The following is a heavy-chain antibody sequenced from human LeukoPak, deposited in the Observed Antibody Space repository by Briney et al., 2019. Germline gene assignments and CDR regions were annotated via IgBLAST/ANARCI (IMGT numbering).Heavy chain of an antibody. CDR2: IIPIFGTA. Sequence: SVKVSCEASGYTFSSYAISWVRQAPGQGLEWMGGIIPIFGTANYAQKFQGRVTITADKSTSTAYMELSSLRSEDTAVYYCARVRLGYCSSTSCYAYAFDIWGQGTMVTVSS. D-gene: IGHD2-2*01. CDR3: ARVRLGYCSSTSCYAYAFDI. J-gene: IGHJ3*02. V-gene: IGHV1-69*06. CDR1: GYTFSSYA.